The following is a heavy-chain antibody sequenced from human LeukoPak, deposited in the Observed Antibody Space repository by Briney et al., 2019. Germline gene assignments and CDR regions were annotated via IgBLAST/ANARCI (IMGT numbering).Heavy chain of an antibody. V-gene: IGHV3-21*01. J-gene: IGHJ4*02. CDR2: ISSSSSYI. CDR1: GFTFSSYS. Sequence: GGSLRLSCAASGFTFSSYSMNWVRQAPGKGLEWVSSISSSSSYIYYADSVKGRFTISRDNAKNSLYLQMDSLRAEATAVYYCAREVKRYSSSSGGYWGQGTLVTVSS. D-gene: IGHD6-6*01. CDR3: AREVKRYSSSSGGY.